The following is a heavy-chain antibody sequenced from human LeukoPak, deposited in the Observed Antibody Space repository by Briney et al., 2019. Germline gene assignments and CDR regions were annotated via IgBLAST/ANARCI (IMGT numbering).Heavy chain of an antibody. CDR1: GFTFSNYG. CDR3: AKGRGYSGYDSLYYFDY. V-gene: IGHV3-23*01. Sequence: TGGSLRLSCAASGFTFSNYGMSWVRQAPGKGLEWVSTISGSGGNTYYTDSVKGRFTISRDNSKNTLYLLMNSLRDEDTAVYYCAKGRGYSGYDSLYYFDYWGQGTLVTVSS. J-gene: IGHJ4*02. CDR2: ISGSGGNT. D-gene: IGHD5-12*01.